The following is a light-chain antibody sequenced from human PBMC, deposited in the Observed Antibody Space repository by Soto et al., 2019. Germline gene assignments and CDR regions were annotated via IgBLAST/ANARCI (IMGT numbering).Light chain of an antibody. Sequence: QSALTQPRSVSGSPGQSVTISCTGTSSDVGGYNYVSWYQQHPRKAPKLMIYDVNKRPSGVPDRFSGSKSGNTASLTISGLQAEDEADYYCCSYAGIYTGVFGGGTQLTVL. CDR1: SSDVGGYNY. V-gene: IGLV2-11*01. CDR2: DVN. J-gene: IGLJ7*01. CDR3: CSYAGIYTGV.